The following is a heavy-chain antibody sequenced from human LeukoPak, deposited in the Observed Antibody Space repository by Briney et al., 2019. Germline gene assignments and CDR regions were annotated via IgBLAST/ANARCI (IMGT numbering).Heavy chain of an antibody. Sequence: GGSLRLSCAASGFSFSSHGMSWVRQAPGKGPEWVSSISSGSDYTFYADSVKGRFIVSGDNSKNTLYLQMYSLRARDTAVYYCAKIGVIGKWYYDIWGRGTLVTVSS. D-gene: IGHD3-10*01. CDR3: AKIGVIGKWYYDI. V-gene: IGHV3-23*01. CDR1: GFSFSSHG. CDR2: ISSGSDYT. J-gene: IGHJ2*01.